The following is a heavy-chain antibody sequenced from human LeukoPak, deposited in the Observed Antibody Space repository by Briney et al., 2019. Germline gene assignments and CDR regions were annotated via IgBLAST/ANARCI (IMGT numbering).Heavy chain of an antibody. D-gene: IGHD1-26*01. CDR2: VHLDGRT. V-gene: IGHV4-4*02. J-gene: IGHJ4*02. CDR3: ARESGGRTGGKTFDY. Sequence: SGTLSLTCGVSGGSVTSTNWWTWVRQPPGKGLEWIGEVHLDGRTNYNPSLKSRLTMSVDLSENHISLKLTSVTAADTAVYYCARESGGRTGGKTFDYWGQGTLVTVSS. CDR1: GGSVTSTNW.